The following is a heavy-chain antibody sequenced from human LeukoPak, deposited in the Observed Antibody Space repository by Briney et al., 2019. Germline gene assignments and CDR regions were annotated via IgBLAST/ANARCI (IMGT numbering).Heavy chain of an antibody. Sequence: GGSLRLSCAGSGFTFSSYWMSWVRQAPGKGLEWVANIKQDGSEKYYVDSVKGRFTISRDNAKNSLYLQMNSLRAEDTAVYYCARDKIVGATQFDYWGQGTLVTVSS. CDR2: IKQDGSEK. CDR3: ARDKIVGATQFDY. CDR1: GFTFSSYW. D-gene: IGHD1-26*01. V-gene: IGHV3-7*03. J-gene: IGHJ4*02.